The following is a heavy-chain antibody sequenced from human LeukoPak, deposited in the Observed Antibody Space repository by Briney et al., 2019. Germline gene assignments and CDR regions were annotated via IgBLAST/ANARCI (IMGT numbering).Heavy chain of an antibody. V-gene: IGHV4-34*01. CDR3: ARAPHGDYVNLDY. Sequence: RPSETLSLTCAVYGGSFSGYYWSWIRQPPGKGLEWIGEINHSGSTNYNPSLKSRVTISVDTSKNQFSLKLSSVTAADTAVYYCARAPHGDYVNLDYWGQGTLVTVSS. CDR2: INHSGST. D-gene: IGHD4-17*01. J-gene: IGHJ4*02. CDR1: GGSFSGYY.